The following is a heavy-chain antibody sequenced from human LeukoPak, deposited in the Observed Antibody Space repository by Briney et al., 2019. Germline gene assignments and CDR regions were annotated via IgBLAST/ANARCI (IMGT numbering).Heavy chain of an antibody. J-gene: IGHJ4*02. V-gene: IGHV1-2*02. CDR3: VPSANYYYFDY. CDR1: GYTFTNYY. Sequence: GASVKASCKASGYTFTNYYMHWVRQGPGLGFEWMGWINPKSGGTSYPQKFQGRLTMTRDTSISTAYMELSRLGSDDTAVYYCVPSANYYYFDYWGQGTLVTVSS. D-gene: IGHD1-26*01. CDR2: INPKSGGT.